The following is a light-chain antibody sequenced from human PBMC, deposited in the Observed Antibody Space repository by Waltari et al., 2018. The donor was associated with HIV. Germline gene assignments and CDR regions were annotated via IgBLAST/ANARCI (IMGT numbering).Light chain of an antibody. CDR2: YDD. CDR1: TSNIENYA. Sequence: QSVLTQPPSVSDAPGQRVTISCSGGTSNIENYAVNWYQHLPGQAPKLLIYYDDLVSSGVSDRFSASKSGTSASLAISGLQSEDEADYFCAAWDDSLNGYVFGTGTKVTVL. CDR3: AAWDDSLNGYV. V-gene: IGLV1-36*01. J-gene: IGLJ1*01.